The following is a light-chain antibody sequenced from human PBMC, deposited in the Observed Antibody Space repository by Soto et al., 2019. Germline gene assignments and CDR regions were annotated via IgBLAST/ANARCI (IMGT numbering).Light chain of an antibody. CDR1: QSVSTSY. CDR3: QQYGSSPET. Sequence: EIVLTQSPGPLSLSPGERATLSCRASQSVSTSYLARYQQKPGQAPRPLIYGASSRATGIPDRFSGSGSGTDFTHTISRLEPEDFAVYYCQQYGSSPETFGQGTKVEIK. CDR2: GAS. V-gene: IGKV3-20*01. J-gene: IGKJ1*01.